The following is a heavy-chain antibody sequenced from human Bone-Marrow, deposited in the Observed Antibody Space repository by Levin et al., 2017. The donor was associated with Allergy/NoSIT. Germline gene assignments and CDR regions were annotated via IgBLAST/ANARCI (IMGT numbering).Heavy chain of an antibody. CDR2: MSGSSDYI. V-gene: IGHV3-21*01. Sequence: GESLKISCEASGFNFIKYSMAWVRLAPGKGLEWVSSMSGSSDYIYYAHSVKGRFTISRDNARESLYLQMNSLRAEDTALYYCAREVVRGTIDYWGLGTLVTVSS. CDR1: GFNFIKYS. CDR3: AREVVRGTIDY. D-gene: IGHD3-10*01. J-gene: IGHJ4*02.